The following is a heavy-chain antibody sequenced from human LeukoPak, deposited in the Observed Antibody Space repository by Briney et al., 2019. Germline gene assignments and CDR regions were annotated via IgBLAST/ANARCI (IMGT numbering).Heavy chain of an antibody. CDR3: ARGKYYSDSSGYYYTKYYFDY. J-gene: IGHJ4*02. Sequence: SETLSLTCTVSGGSIGSGTDYWGWLRQPPGKGLEWIGSIFYTGSNYNNPSLMSRVTISLDTSKNQFSLKLSSVTAADTAVYYCARGKYYSDSSGYYYTKYYFDYWGQGALVAVSS. CDR2: IFYTGSN. CDR1: GGSIGSGTDY. D-gene: IGHD3-22*01. V-gene: IGHV4-39*01.